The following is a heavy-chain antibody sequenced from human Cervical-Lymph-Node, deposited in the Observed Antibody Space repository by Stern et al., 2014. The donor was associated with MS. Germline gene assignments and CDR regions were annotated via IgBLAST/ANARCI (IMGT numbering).Heavy chain of an antibody. J-gene: IGHJ4*02. CDR3: ARMMGSGYRHYFDY. V-gene: IGHV2-70*04. D-gene: IGHD3-3*01. CDR2: SDWNDQT. CDR1: GFSLVTSGVR. Sequence: QVTLRESGPALVKPTQTLTLTCTFSGFSLVTSGVRVSWIRQPPGKALEWLARSDWNDQTFYNTSLMTRLKLSKTTSKTQVVLTMTNVDPVDTATYYCARMMGSGYRHYFDYWGQGTPVTVS.